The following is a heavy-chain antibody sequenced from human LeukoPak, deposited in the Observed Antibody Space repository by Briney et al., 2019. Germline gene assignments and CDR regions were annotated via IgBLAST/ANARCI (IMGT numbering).Heavy chain of an antibody. J-gene: IGHJ6*03. CDR1: GGTFSSYA. CDR2: IIPIFGTA. Sequence: GASVKVSCKASGGTFSSYAISWVRQAPGQGLEWMGGIIPIFGTANYAQKFQGRVTITADESTSTAYMELSSLRSEDTAVYYCARGGYSGFPYYYYYMDVWGKGTTVTVSS. D-gene: IGHD1-26*01. CDR3: ARGGYSGFPYYYYYMDV. V-gene: IGHV1-69*01.